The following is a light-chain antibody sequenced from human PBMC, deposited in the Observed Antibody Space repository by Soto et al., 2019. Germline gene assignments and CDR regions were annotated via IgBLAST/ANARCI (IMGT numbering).Light chain of an antibody. J-gene: IGLJ2*01. Sequence: QSVLTQPPSASGTPGQRVTISCSGSSSNIGSNTVHWYQQLPGTAPKLLIYSNNQRPSGVPDRFSGSKSGTSASLAISVLQSEYEADYYCAAWDGSLNGVVFGGGTKLTVL. CDR2: SNN. V-gene: IGLV1-44*01. CDR1: SSNIGSNT. CDR3: AAWDGSLNGVV.